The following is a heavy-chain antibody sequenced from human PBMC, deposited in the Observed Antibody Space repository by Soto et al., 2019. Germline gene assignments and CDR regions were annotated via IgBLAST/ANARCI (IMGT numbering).Heavy chain of an antibody. D-gene: IGHD6-13*01. CDR3: ASKRGSSWYFEDWYFDL. V-gene: IGHV3-30-3*01. CDR1: GFTFSSYA. Sequence: QVQLVESGGGVVQPGRSLRLSCAASGFTFSSYAMHWVRQAPGKGLEWVAVISYDGSNKYYADSVKGRFTISRDNSKNXXYLQMNSRRAEDTAVYYWASKRGSSWYFEDWYFDLWGRGTLVTVSS. CDR2: ISYDGSNK. J-gene: IGHJ2*01.